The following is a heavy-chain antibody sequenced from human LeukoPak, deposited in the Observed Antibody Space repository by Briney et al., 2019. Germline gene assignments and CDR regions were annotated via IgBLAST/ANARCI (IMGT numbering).Heavy chain of an antibody. CDR3: ARDGSRNKRDDAFDI. CDR2: ISYDGSNK. D-gene: IGHD1-26*01. J-gene: IGHJ3*02. V-gene: IGHV3-30-3*01. CDR1: RFTFSSYA. Sequence: GGSLRLSCAASRFTFSSYAMHWVRQAPGKGLEWVAVISYDGSNKYYADSVKGRFTISRDNSKNTLYLQMNSLRAEDTAVYYCARDGSRNKRDDAFDIWGQGTMVTVSS.